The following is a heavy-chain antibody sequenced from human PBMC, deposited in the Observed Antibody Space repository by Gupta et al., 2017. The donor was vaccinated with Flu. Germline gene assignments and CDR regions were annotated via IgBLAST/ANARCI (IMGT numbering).Heavy chain of an antibody. Sequence: EVQVVESGGGLVQPGESLRLSCAASGFNVSSNYMSWVRQAPGKGLEWVSIIYRANTTCYAESVKGRFTISRHKFKNTIYLQMSRLRPEDTAIYYWVRATWGSSFDTWGRGTLVPVS. CDR1: GFNVSSNY. CDR3: VRATWGSSFDT. V-gene: IGHV3-53*04. CDR2: IYRANTT. J-gene: IGHJ4*02. D-gene: IGHD7-27*01.